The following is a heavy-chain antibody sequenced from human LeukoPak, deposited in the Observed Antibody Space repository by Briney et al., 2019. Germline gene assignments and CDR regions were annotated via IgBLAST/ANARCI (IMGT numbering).Heavy chain of an antibody. CDR3: AKPPGMATTSDY. Sequence: GGSLRLSCAASGFTVSSNYMSWVRQAPGKGLEWVSVIYSGGSTYYADSVKGRFTISRDNSKNTLYLQMNSLRAEDTAVYYRAKPPGMATTSDYWGQGTLVTVSS. CDR1: GFTVSSNY. CDR2: IYSGGST. J-gene: IGHJ4*02. V-gene: IGHV3-66*04. D-gene: IGHD5-24*01.